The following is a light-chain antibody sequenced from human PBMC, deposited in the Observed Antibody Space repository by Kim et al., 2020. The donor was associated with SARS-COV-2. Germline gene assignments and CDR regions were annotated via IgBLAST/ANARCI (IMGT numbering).Light chain of an antibody. Sequence: QSALTQPASVSGSPGQSITISCTGTSNLVSWYQHHPGKAPKVMIYEGTKRPSGISNRFSGSKSDNTASLTISGLQAEDEADYYCCSYVGPRTVFGGGTQLTVL. CDR3: CSYVGPRTV. J-gene: IGLJ3*02. CDR1: SNL. V-gene: IGLV2-23*01. CDR2: EGT.